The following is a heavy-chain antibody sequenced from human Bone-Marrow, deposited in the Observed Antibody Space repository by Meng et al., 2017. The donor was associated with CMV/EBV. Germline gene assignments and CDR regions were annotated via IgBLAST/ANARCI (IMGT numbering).Heavy chain of an antibody. CDR1: GFTFDDYA. V-gene: IGHV3-43*02. J-gene: IGHJ6*02. CDR2: ISWDGGST. CDR3: AKETNDYSNGHYRMDV. Sequence: GASLKISCAASGFTFDDYAMHWVRQAPGNGLEWVSLISWDGGSTYYADSVKGRFTISRDNSKNSLYLQMNSLRTEDTALYFCAKETNDYSNGHYRMDVWGQGTPVTVSS. D-gene: IGHD4-11*01.